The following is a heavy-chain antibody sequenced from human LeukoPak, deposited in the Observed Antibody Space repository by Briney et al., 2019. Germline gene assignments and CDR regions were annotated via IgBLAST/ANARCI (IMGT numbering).Heavy chain of an antibody. Sequence: SETLSLTCTVSGGSISSDSYYWSWILQPAGKGLEWIGRIYTSGSTNYNPSLEGRVTISVDTSKNQFSLKLSSVTAADTAVYYCARVANRYSSSWDYYYYMDVWGKGTTVTVS. J-gene: IGHJ6*03. CDR1: GGSISSDSYY. V-gene: IGHV4-61*02. D-gene: IGHD6-13*01. CDR3: ARVANRYSSSWDYYYYMDV. CDR2: IYTSGST.